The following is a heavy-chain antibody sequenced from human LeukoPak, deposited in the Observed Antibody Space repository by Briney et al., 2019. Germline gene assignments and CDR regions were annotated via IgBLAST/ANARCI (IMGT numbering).Heavy chain of an antibody. J-gene: IGHJ4*02. CDR2: IYYRGDT. Sequence: PSETLSLTCSVSGGSINSDSYYWGWIRQPPGKELEWIGSIYYRGDTFYNPSLKSRVTISTDMSQNRFSLKLTSVTAADTAIYYCATTPRYCTGDSCFLPDLDYWGQGTLVTVSS. CDR1: GGSINSDSYY. V-gene: IGHV4-39*01. CDR3: ATTPRYCTGDSCFLPDLDY. D-gene: IGHD2-8*02.